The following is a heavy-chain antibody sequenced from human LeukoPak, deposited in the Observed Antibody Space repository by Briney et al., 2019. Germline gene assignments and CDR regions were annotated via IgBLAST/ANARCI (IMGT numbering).Heavy chain of an antibody. V-gene: IGHV1-2*04. J-gene: IGHJ4*02. D-gene: IGHD3-10*01. CDR1: GYTFTGYY. CDR3: ARGRRTPLLWFGDGEFDY. Sequence: ASVKVSCKASGYTFTGYYMHWVRQAPGQGLEWMGWINPNSCGTNYAQKFQGWVTMTRDTSISTAYMELSRLRSDDTAVYYCARGRRTPLLWFGDGEFDYWGQGTLVTVSS. CDR2: INPNSCGT.